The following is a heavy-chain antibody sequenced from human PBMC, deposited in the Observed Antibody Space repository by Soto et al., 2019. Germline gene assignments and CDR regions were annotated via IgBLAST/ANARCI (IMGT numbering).Heavy chain of an antibody. CDR2: TYNRAKWYN. CDR3: AREGWCGELLCFDYYVMDV. CDR1: VDSVSSTSAS. J-gene: IGHJ6*02. Sequence: QTPSLTSDISVDSVSSTSASSNWIRHSPTSGLEWQGRTYNRAKWYNDYAVSVETPLTIKPDRTNNQFSLQVNSVTPEVTAVDYCAREGWCGELLCFDYYVMDVWGQGTTVTVSS. V-gene: IGHV6-1*01. D-gene: IGHD3-10*01.